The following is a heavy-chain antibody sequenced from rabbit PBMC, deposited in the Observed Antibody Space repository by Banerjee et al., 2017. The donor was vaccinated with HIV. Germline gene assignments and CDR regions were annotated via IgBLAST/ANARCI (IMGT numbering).Heavy chain of an antibody. D-gene: IGHD1-1*01. CDR3: ARVNAGSSGYPYYFNL. CDR1: GFDFSSYYM. V-gene: IGHV1S45*01. J-gene: IGHJ4*01. CDR2: IYPGFGYT. Sequence: QEQLVESGGGLVQPEGSLTLSCKASGFDFSSYYMSWVRQAPGKGLEWIAYIYPGFGYTYYASWAKGRFTISKTSSTTVTLQMTSLTAADTATYFCARVNAGSSGYPYYFNLWGQGTLVTVS.